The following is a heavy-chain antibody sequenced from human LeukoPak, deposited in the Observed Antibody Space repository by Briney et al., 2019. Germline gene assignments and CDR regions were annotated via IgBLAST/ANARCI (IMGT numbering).Heavy chain of an antibody. Sequence: PSETLSLTYTVSGGSISSGDYYWTWIRQHPGKGLEWIGYIYYSGSSFYNPSLKSRVTMSVDTSKNQFSLKLSSVTAAGTAVYFCARAPKGMTTVRYYYYYYMDVWGKGTTVTVSS. CDR3: ARAPKGMTTVRYYYYYYMDV. V-gene: IGHV4-31*03. J-gene: IGHJ6*03. CDR1: GGSISSGDYY. D-gene: IGHD4-11*01. CDR2: IYYSGSS.